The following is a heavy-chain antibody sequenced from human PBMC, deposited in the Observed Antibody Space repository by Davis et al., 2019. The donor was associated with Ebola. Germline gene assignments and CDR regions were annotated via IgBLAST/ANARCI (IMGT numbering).Heavy chain of an antibody. J-gene: IGHJ4*02. Sequence: GGSLRLSCAASAFTFSLFAMHWVRQAPGKGLQWVAVVSYDGRHKYYADSVKGRFTISRDNSKNTFNLQMNSLTAEDTAVYYCAKDHRGSYFAAYDYWGQGTLVTASS. CDR3: AKDHRGSYFAAYDY. CDR1: AFTFSLFA. D-gene: IGHD1-26*01. V-gene: IGHV3-30*04. CDR2: VSYDGRHK.